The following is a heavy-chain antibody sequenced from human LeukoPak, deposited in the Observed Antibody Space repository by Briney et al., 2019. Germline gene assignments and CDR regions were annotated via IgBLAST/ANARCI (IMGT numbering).Heavy chain of an antibody. CDR1: GYSFTSYW. D-gene: IGHD6-19*01. V-gene: IGHV5-51*01. J-gene: IGHJ4*02. Sequence: GESLKISCKGSGYSFTSYWIGWVRQMPGKGLEWMGTIYPGDSDTRYSPSFQGQVTISADKSISTAYLQWSSLKASDTAMYYCARRGESSGPTPDFDYWGQGTLVTVSS. CDR3: ARRGESSGPTPDFDY. CDR2: IYPGDSDT.